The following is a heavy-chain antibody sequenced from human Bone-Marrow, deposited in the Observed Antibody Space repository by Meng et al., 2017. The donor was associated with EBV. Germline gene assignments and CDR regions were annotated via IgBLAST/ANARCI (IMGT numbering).Heavy chain of an antibody. D-gene: IGHD3-10*01. CDR2: IDHSGST. Sequence: QRHRQEPGHGLVKPSGTLSLTWGVSGGSISSRNWWSWVRQPPGKGLEWIGEIDHSGSTNYNPSLKSRVTISIDKSKNQFSLKLSSVTAADTAVYYCARDISGTIDYWGQGTLVTVSS. CDR1: GGSISSRNW. CDR3: ARDISGTIDY. J-gene: IGHJ4*02. V-gene: IGHV4-4*02.